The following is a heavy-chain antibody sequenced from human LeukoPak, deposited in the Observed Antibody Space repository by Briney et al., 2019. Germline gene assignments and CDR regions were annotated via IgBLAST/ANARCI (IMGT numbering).Heavy chain of an antibody. CDR3: ARGGYRPHYYYDSSGYQGWFDP. Sequence: SETLSLTCAVYGGSFSGYYWSWIRQPPGKGLEWIGEINHSGSTNYNPSLKSRVTISVDTSKNQFSPKLSSVTAADTAVYYCARGGYRPHYYYDSSGYQGWFDPWGQGTLVTVSS. J-gene: IGHJ5*02. CDR1: GGSFSGYY. D-gene: IGHD3-22*01. CDR2: INHSGST. V-gene: IGHV4-34*01.